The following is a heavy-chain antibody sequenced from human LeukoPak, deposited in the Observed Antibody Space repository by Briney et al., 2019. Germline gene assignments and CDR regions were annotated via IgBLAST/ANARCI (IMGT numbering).Heavy chain of an antibody. CDR1: GFSFSSYA. V-gene: IGHV3-23*01. CDR2: MSSSDDGR. CDR3: AKAPVTSCRGAFCYPFDY. D-gene: IGHD2-15*01. J-gene: IGHJ4*02. Sequence: GGSLRLSCATSGFSFSSYAMSWVRQAPGKGLEWVSAMSSSDDGRYYAASVRGRFTISRDTSRSTLYLQMNSLRAEDAAVYYRAKAPVTSCRGAFCYPFDYWGQGTLVTVPS.